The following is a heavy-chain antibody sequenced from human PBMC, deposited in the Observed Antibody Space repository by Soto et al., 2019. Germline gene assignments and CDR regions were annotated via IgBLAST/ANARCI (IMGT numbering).Heavy chain of an antibody. Sequence: GASVKVSCKASGYTFTSYDINWVRQATGQGLEWMGWMNPNSGNTGYAQKFQGRVTMTRNTSISTAYMELSSLRSEDTAVYYCASVVRRGPLTRSYDFWSGRDAFDIWGQGTMVTVSS. CDR1: GYTFTSYD. V-gene: IGHV1-8*01. J-gene: IGHJ3*02. D-gene: IGHD3-3*01. CDR2: MNPNSGNT. CDR3: ASVVRRGPLTRSYDFWSGRDAFDI.